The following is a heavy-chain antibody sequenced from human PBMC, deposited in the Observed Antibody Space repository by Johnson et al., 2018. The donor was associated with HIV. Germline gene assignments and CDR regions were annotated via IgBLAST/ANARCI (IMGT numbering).Heavy chain of an antibody. CDR1: GFTFSSYG. CDR3: ARGRGITILGVVIADAFDI. V-gene: IGHV3-30*19. Sequence: QMQLVESGGGVVQPGGSLRLSCAASGFTFSSYGMHWVRQATGKGLEWVAVISYDGSNKYYADSVKGRVTISRDNAKNSLYLQMNSLRAEDTALYYCARGRGITILGVVIADAFDIWGQGTMVTVSS. CDR2: ISYDGSNK. J-gene: IGHJ3*02. D-gene: IGHD3-3*01.